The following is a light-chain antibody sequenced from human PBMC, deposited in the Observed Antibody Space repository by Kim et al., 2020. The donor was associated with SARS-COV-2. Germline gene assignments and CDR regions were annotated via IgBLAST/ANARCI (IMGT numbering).Light chain of an antibody. CDR2: ATS. Sequence: LSPGERATLSCRASQSVSTAYLVWYQQKVGQAPRLLLYATSSRATGVPDRFSGSGSETEFSLTISGLEPDDFAVYYCQQCQTTPLTFGGGTKVEI. V-gene: IGKV3-20*01. CDR3: QQCQTTPLT. CDR1: QSVSTAY. J-gene: IGKJ4*01.